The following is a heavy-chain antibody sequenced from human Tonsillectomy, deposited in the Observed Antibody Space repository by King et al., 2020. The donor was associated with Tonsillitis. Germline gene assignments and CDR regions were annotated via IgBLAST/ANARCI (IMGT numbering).Heavy chain of an antibody. J-gene: IGHJ4*02. CDR3: AREGAGGGFDY. D-gene: IGHD1-26*01. Sequence: QLQESGPGLVKPSQTLSLTCTVSGGSISRGDYYWSWIRQPPGKGLEWIGYIYYSGRTYYNPSLKCRVTISVDTSKNQFSLKLSSVTAADTAVYYCAREGAGGGFDYWGQGTLVTVSS. V-gene: IGHV4-30-4*01. CDR2: IYYSGRT. CDR1: GGSISRGDYY.